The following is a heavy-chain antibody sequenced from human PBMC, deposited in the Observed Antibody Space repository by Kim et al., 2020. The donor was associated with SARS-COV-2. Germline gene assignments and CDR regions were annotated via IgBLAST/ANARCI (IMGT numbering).Heavy chain of an antibody. V-gene: IGHV4-61*01. CDR1: GGSVSSGSYY. CDR2: IYYSGST. Sequence: SETLSLTCTVSGGSVSSGSYYWSWIRQPPGKGLEWIGYIYYSGSTNYNPSLKSRVTVSVDTSKNQFSLKLSSVTAADTAVYYCAIAQPTTIFGVVITAAYFDYWGQGTLVTVSS. J-gene: IGHJ4*02. D-gene: IGHD3-3*01. CDR3: AIAQPTTIFGVVITAAYFDY.